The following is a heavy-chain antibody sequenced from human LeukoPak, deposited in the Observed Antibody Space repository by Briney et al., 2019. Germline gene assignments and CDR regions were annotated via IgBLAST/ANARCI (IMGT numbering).Heavy chain of an antibody. CDR2: IGTAGDT. CDR3: ARAGYGVGFMDV. J-gene: IGHJ6*02. Sequence: QPGGSLRLSCAASGFTFSSYDMHWVRQATGKGLEWVPAIGTAGDTYYPGSVKGRFTISRENAKNSLYLQMNSLRAGDTAVYYCARAGYGVGFMDVWGQGTTVTVSS. V-gene: IGHV3-13*01. CDR1: GFTFSSYD. D-gene: IGHD4-17*01.